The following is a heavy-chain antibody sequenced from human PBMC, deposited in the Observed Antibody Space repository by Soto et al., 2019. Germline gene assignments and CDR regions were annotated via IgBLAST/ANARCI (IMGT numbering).Heavy chain of an antibody. CDR1: GYTFTSYA. J-gene: IGHJ3*02. V-gene: IGHV1-3*01. Sequence: ASVKVSCKASGYTFTSYAMHWVRQAPGQRLEWMGWINAGNGNTKYSQKFQGRVTITRDTSASTAYMELSSLRSEDTAVYYCAGYSSGWYSFFGAFDIGGQGKMVTV. CDR2: INAGNGNT. CDR3: AGYSSGWYSFFGAFDI. D-gene: IGHD6-19*01.